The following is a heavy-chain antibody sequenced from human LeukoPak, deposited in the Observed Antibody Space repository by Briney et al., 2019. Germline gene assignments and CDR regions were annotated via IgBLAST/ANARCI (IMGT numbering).Heavy chain of an antibody. CDR1: GFTFSGSA. D-gene: IGHD3-22*01. V-gene: IGHV3-73*01. J-gene: IGHJ4*02. CDR2: IRSKANNYAT. CDR3: TTLEIVVVLTAY. Sequence: QPGGSLRLSCAASGFTFSGSAIHWVRQASGKGLEWVGRIRSKANNYATTYAASVKGRFTISRDDSKDTAFLQMNSLKTEDTAVYYCTTLEIVVVLTAYWGQGTLVTVSS.